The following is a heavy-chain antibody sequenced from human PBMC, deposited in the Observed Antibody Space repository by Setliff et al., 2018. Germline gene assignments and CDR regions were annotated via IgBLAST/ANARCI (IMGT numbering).Heavy chain of an antibody. V-gene: IGHV3-7*03. CDR2: IKQDGSEK. J-gene: IGHJ5*02. D-gene: IGHD3-16*02. CDR1: GFTFRDYG. CDR3: ARDLSNVWGSYRLTNWFDP. Sequence: PGGSLRLSCAASGFTFRDYGMHWVRQAPGKGLEWVANIKQDGSEKYYVDSVKGRFTISRDNAKNSLYLQMNSLRAEDTAVYYCARDLSNVWGSYRLTNWFDPWGQGTLVTVSS.